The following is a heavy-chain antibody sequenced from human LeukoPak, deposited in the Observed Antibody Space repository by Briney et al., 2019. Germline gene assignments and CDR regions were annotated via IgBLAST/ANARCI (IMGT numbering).Heavy chain of an antibody. J-gene: IGHJ4*02. Sequence: GGSLRLSCAASEFTFSSYGMHWVRQAPGKGLEWVAFIRYDGSNKYYADSVKGRFTISRDNSKNTLYLQMNSLRAEDTAVYYCAKWGSLYQYEVHWGQGTLVTVSS. CDR3: AKWGSLYQYEVH. CDR2: IRYDGSNK. V-gene: IGHV3-30*02. D-gene: IGHD2-2*01. CDR1: EFTFSSYG.